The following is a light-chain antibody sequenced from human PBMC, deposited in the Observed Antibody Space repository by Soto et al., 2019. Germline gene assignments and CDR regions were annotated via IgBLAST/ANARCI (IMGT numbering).Light chain of an antibody. Sequence: QAVVPQEPSLTVSPGGTVSLTCGSSTGPVTRDHFPYWFQQKPGQAPRTLIYDTNNKQSWTPARFSGSLLGGKAALTLSGAQPEDEAEYYCLRSYSGPRVFGGGTKLTVL. CDR3: LRSYSGPRV. J-gene: IGLJ3*02. V-gene: IGLV7-46*01. CDR1: TGPVTRDHF. CDR2: DTN.